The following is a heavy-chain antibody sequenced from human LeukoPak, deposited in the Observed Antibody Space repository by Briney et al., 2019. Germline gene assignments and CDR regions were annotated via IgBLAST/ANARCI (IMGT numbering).Heavy chain of an antibody. CDR2: IYISGST. Sequence: PSETLSLTCTVSGGSISSYYWSWIRQPAGKGLEWIGRIYISGSTNYNPSLKSRVTMSVDTSKNQFSLKLSSVTAADTAVYYCAKGYYDSSGYYYGILYYYYYMDVWGKGTTVTVSS. D-gene: IGHD3-22*01. CDR1: GGSISSYY. CDR3: AKGYYDSSGYYYGILYYYYYMDV. V-gene: IGHV4-4*07. J-gene: IGHJ6*03.